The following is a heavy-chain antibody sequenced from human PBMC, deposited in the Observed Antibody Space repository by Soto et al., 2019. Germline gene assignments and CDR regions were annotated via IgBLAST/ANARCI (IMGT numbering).Heavy chain of an antibody. CDR3: ASSVGGTNYSYAMDA. J-gene: IGHJ6*02. D-gene: IGHD2-15*01. CDR2: IGGSGVNT. Sequence: EVQLLESGGGLVQPGGSLRLSCAASGFTFSLYAMTWVRQAPGKGLEWVSVIGGSGVNTYYAASVKGRFTVSRDNSKDSLSLQMSSLGVEDTAVYYCASSVGGTNYSYAMDAWCRWTTVTVSS. V-gene: IGHV3-23*01. CDR1: GFTFSLYA.